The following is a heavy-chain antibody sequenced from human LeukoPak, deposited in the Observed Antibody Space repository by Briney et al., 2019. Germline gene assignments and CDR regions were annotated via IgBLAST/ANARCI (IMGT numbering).Heavy chain of an antibody. CDR2: IYYSGST. Sequence: SETLSLTCTVSGGSISSYYWSWIRQPPGKGLEWIGYIYYSGSTNYNPSLKSRVTISVDTSKNQFSLKLSSVTAADTAVYYCARGATMVRGVIRWFDPWGQGTLVIVSS. J-gene: IGHJ5*02. D-gene: IGHD3-10*01. CDR1: GGSISSYY. CDR3: ARGATMVRGVIRWFDP. V-gene: IGHV4-59*01.